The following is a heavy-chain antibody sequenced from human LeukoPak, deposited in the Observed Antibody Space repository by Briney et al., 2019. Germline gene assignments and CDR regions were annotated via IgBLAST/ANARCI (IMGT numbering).Heavy chain of an antibody. CDR3: ATVDTAMPYYFDY. CDR2: IYYSGST. CDR1: GGSIGSGGYY. D-gene: IGHD5-18*01. V-gene: IGHV4-31*03. Sequence: SETLSLTCTVSGGSIGSGGYYWSWIRQHPGTGLEWIGYIYYSGSTYYNPSLKSRVTISVDTSKNQFSLKLSSVTAADTAVYYCATVDTAMPYYFDYWGQGTLVTVSS. J-gene: IGHJ4*02.